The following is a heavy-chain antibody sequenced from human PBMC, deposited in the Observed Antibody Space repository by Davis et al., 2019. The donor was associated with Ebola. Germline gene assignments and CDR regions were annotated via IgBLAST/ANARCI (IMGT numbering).Heavy chain of an antibody. D-gene: IGHD4-17*01. CDR2: ISAYNGNT. CDR3: ARESTDYGGYRLDY. CDR1: GYTFTSYG. J-gene: IGHJ4*02. Sequence: ASVKVSCKASGYTFTSYGISWVRQAPGQGLEWMGWISAYNGNTNYAQKLQGRVTMTTETSTSTAYMELRSLRSDDTAVYYCARESTDYGGYRLDYWGQGTLVTVSS. V-gene: IGHV1-18*01.